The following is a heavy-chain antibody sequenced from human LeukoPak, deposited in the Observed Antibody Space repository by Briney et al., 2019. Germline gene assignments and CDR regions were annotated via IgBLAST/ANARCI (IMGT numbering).Heavy chain of an antibody. Sequence: ASVEVSCKASGYTFTGYYMHWVRQAPGQGLEWMGWINPNSGGTNYAQKFQGRVTMTRDTSISTAYMELSRLRSDDTAVYYCAREGTTGTIVYYYYGMDVWGQGTTVTVSS. CDR2: INPNSGGT. CDR3: AREGTTGTIVYYYYGMDV. D-gene: IGHD1-1*01. J-gene: IGHJ6*02. CDR1: GYTFTGYY. V-gene: IGHV1-2*02.